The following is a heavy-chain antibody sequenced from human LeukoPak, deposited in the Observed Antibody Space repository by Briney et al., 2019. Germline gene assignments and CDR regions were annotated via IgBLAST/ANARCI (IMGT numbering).Heavy chain of an antibody. CDR2: IYYSGST. CDR1: GGSISSYY. Sequence: SETLSPTCTVSGGSISSYYWSWTRQPPGKRLEWIGYIYYSGSTNYNPSLKSRVTISVDTSKNQFSLKLSSVTAADTAVYYCARGGSESYRNYYYMDVWGKGTTVTVSS. D-gene: IGHD3-10*01. CDR3: ARGGSESYRNYYYMDV. J-gene: IGHJ6*03. V-gene: IGHV4-59*01.